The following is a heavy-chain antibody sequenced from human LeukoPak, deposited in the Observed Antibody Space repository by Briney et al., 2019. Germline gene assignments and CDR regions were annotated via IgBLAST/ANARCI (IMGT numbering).Heavy chain of an antibody. V-gene: IGHV1-18*01. CDR2: ISAYNGNT. J-gene: IGHJ6*02. CDR1: GYTFTSYG. Sequence: ASVKVSCKACGYTFTSYGISWVRQAPGQGLEWMGWISAYNGNTNYAQKFQGRVTITRNTSISTAYMELSSLRSEDTAVYYCARTPRFGPIGMDLWGQGTTVTVSS. CDR3: ARTPRFGPIGMDL. D-gene: IGHD3-10*01.